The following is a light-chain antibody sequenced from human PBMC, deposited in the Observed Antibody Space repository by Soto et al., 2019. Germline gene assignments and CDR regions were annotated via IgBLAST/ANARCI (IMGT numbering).Light chain of an antibody. CDR1: QSVSNY. J-gene: IGKJ1*01. CDR3: QQYNKWPLT. V-gene: IGKV3-15*01. CDR2: GAS. Sequence: ETVLTQSPATLSLSPGQRATLSCRASQSVSNYLAWYQQTPGQAPRLLIYGASTRATGIPVRFRGSASGTEFTLTISSLQSEDFTVYYCQQYNKWPLTFGQGTKVDIK.